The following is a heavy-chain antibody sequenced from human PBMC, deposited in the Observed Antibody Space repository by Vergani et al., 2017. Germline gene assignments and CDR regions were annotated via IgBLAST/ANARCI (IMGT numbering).Heavy chain of an antibody. J-gene: IGHJ4*02. Sequence: QVQLVQSGAEVKKPGASVKVSCKASGYTFTTYGISWVRQAPGQGLEWMGIINPSGGSTSYAQKFQGRVTMTRDTSTSTVYMELSSLRSEDTAVYYCARGYSYGSPFDYWGQGTLVTVSS. CDR2: INPSGGST. V-gene: IGHV1-46*01. D-gene: IGHD5-18*01. CDR1: GYTFTTYG. CDR3: ARGYSYGSPFDY.